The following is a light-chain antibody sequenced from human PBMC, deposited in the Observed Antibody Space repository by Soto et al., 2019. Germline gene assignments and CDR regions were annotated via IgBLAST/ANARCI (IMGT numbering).Light chain of an antibody. CDR1: QGIRND. Sequence: AIQMTQSPSSLSSSVGDRVTITCRASQGIRNDLGWYQQKPGKAPKLLIYGASILQSGVPSRFSGSGSGTDFTLTISSLQPEDFATYYCLQDYNYPRTFGQGTNLEI. J-gene: IGKJ2*01. CDR3: LQDYNYPRT. CDR2: GAS. V-gene: IGKV1-6*01.